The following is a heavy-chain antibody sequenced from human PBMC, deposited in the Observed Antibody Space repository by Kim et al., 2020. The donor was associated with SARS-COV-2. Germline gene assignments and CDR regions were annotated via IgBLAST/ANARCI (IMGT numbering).Heavy chain of an antibody. CDR2: ISGSGGST. V-gene: IGHV3-23*01. CDR1: GFTFSSYA. Sequence: GGSLRLSCAASGFTFSSYAMSWVRQAPGKGLEWVSAISGSGGSTYYADSVKGRFTISRDNSKNTLYLQMNSLRAEDTAVYYCAKGGRNRITGDPTGGAIDYWGQGTLVTVSS. J-gene: IGHJ4*02. D-gene: IGHD7-27*01. CDR3: AKGGRNRITGDPTGGAIDY.